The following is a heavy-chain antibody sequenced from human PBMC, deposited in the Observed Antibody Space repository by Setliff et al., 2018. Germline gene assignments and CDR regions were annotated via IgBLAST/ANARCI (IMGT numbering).Heavy chain of an antibody. CDR2: IYYSGST. CDR3: ARREVGRTTTRRTVWYFDL. V-gene: IGHV4-39*01. Sequence: SETLSLTCSVSGGSISSSNYYWAWIRQPPGKGLEWIGSIYYSGSTYYNPSLRSRVTISVDTSKNQVSLKLSSVTAADTATFYCARREVGRTTTRRTVWYFDLWGRGTLVTVSS. J-gene: IGHJ2*01. D-gene: IGHD1-7*01. CDR1: GGSISSSNYY.